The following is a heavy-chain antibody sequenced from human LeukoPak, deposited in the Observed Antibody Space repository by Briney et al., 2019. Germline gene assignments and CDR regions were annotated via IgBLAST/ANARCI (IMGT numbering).Heavy chain of an antibody. CDR1: GGSISSGSYY. CDR3: ARRKRDSWSGAYYFDY. Sequence: PSESLSLTCTVSGGSISSGSYYWGWIRQPPGKGLRWIGSIYYSGNTYYNPSLKSRVTISVDTSKNQFSLKLSSVTAADTAVYYCARRKRDSWSGAYYFDYWGQGTLVTVSS. J-gene: IGHJ4*02. V-gene: IGHV4-39*01. D-gene: IGHD3-3*01. CDR2: IYYSGNT.